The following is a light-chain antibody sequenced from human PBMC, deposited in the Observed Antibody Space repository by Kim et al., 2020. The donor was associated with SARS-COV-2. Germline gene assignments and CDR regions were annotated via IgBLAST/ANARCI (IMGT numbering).Light chain of an antibody. V-gene: IGLV3-1*01. CDR3: QAWDSSHGV. Sequence: SYELTQPPSVSVSPGQTASITCSGDKLGDKYACWYQQKPGQSPVVVIYQDSKRPSGIPERFSGSNSGNTATLTISGTQAMDEADYYCQAWDSSHGVFGTGTKVNVL. J-gene: IGLJ1*01. CDR2: QDS. CDR1: KLGDKY.